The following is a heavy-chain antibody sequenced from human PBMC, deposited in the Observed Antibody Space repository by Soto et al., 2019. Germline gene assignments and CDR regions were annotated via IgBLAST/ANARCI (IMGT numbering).Heavy chain of an antibody. D-gene: IGHD4-17*01. Sequence: TSETLSLTCTVSGGLITNYWSWIRQHPGKGLEWIGYIYGSGSTYYNPSLKSRLFFSLDTSKNQLSLKLTFVTAADTAVYYCARVNLDYVTGMDVWGPGTTVT. CDR3: ARVNLDYVTGMDV. V-gene: IGHV4-31*03. J-gene: IGHJ6*02. CDR1: GGLITNY. CDR2: IYGSGST.